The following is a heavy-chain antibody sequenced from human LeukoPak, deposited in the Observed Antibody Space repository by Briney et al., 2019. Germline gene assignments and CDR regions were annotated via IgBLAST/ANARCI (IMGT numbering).Heavy chain of an antibody. CDR3: ARAGSGSYPLGY. D-gene: IGHD1-26*01. CDR2: ISSSSSYI. V-gene: IGHV3-21*01. CDR1: GFTFSSYS. J-gene: IGHJ4*02. Sequence: GGSLRLSCAASGFTFSSYSMNWVRQAPGQGLEWVSSISSSSSYIYYADSVKGRFTISRDNAKNSLYLQMNSLGAEDTAVYYCARAGSGSYPLGYWGQGTLVTVSS.